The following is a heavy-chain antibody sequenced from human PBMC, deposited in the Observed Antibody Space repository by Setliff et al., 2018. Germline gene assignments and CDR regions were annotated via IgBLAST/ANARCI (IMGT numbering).Heavy chain of an antibody. CDR1: GYTFTGYY. J-gene: IGHJ4*01. D-gene: IGHD3-10*01. CDR3: AREIRNMCYFDS. V-gene: IGHV1-2*02. Sequence: ASVKVSCKASGYTFTGYYFHCVRQAPGQGLEWMGWINPNNGETKSAQKFQGRLTMTRDTSISTAYMELSSLRSDDTAVYYCAREIRNMCYFDSWGRGTLVTVSS. CDR2: INPNNGET.